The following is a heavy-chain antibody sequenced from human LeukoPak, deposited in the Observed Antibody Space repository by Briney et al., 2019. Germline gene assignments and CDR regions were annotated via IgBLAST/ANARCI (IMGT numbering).Heavy chain of an antibody. CDR2: ISGSGGST. V-gene: IGHV3-23*01. CDR1: GFTFSSYA. D-gene: IGHD6-13*01. Sequence: GGSLRLSCAASGFTFSSYAMSWVRQAPGKGLEWVSAISGSGGSTYYADSVKGRFTFSRDNSKNTLYLQMNSLRAEDTAVYYCAKDLGPGYSSSLGADAFDIWGQGTMVTVSS. CDR3: AKDLGPGYSSSLGADAFDI. J-gene: IGHJ3*02.